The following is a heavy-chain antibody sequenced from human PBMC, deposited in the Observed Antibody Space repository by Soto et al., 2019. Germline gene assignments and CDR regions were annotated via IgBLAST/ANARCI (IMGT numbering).Heavy chain of an antibody. Sequence: QVQLVESGGGVVQPGRSLRLSCAASGFTFSSYGMHWVRQAPGKGLEWVAVISYDGSNKYYADSVKGRFTIARDNSKNTLYLQMNSLRAEDTAVYYCARVSSGLGADAFDIWGQGTMVTVSS. CDR2: ISYDGSNK. CDR3: ARVSSGLGADAFDI. V-gene: IGHV3-30*03. CDR1: GFTFSSYG. D-gene: IGHD6-25*01. J-gene: IGHJ3*02.